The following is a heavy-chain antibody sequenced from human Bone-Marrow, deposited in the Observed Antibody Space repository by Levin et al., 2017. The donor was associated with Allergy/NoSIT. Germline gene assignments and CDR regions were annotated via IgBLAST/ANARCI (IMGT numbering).Heavy chain of an antibody. CDR2: ISSSGSYR. CDR1: GFTFSTYD. CDR3: VREGQRGAKWELLRPFDY. V-gene: IGHV3-21*01. J-gene: IGHJ4*02. Sequence: PGGSLRLSCTASGFTFSTYDMDWVRQAPGKGLEWVSSISSSGSYRYYADSLKGRFTISRDNAKNSLYLQLNSLRAEDTAIYYCVREGQRGAKWELLRPFDYWGQGTLLTVSS. D-gene: IGHD1-26*01.